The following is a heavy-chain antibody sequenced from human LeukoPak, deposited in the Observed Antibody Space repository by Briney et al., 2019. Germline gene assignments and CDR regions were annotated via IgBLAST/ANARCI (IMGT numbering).Heavy chain of an antibody. CDR3: ARGAAYYDFWSGYGFDY. D-gene: IGHD3-3*01. CDR1: GYTFTSYY. CDR2: INPSGGST. V-gene: IGHV1-46*01. Sequence: ASVKVSCKASGYTFTSYYMHWVRQAPGQGLEWMGIINPSGGSTSYAQKFQGRVTMTRDMSTSTVYMELSSLRSEDTAVYYCARGAAYYDFWSGYGFDYWGQGTLVIVSS. J-gene: IGHJ4*02.